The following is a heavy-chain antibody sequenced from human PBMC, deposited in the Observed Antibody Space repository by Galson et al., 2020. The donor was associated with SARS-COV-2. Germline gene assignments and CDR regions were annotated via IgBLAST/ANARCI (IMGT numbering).Heavy chain of an antibody. Sequence: GGSLSLSCAASGFTFATFGMHWVRQAPGKGLEWVAVVSSDGNIKLYGASVKGRVTISRDNSQNTLDLQMNSLKYEDTGFYYCAQDRRDPVVPAIYNGTDVWWQGTTLSVA. J-gene: IGHJ6*01. CDR2: VSSDGNIK. CDR3: AQDRRDPVVPAIYNGTDV. V-gene: IGHV3-30*18. CDR1: GFTFATFG.